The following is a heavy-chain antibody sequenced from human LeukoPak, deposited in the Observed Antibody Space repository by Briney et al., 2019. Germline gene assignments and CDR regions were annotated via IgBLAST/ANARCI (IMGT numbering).Heavy chain of an antibody. Sequence: GESLKISCKGSGDSFTTYWIGWVRQMPGKGLECTGIIYPGDSDTRYSPSFQGQVTITADKSISTAYLQWSSLKASDTAMYYCARHGRSSYGIDYWGQGTLVTVSS. D-gene: IGHD5-18*01. CDR2: IYPGDSDT. J-gene: IGHJ4*02. V-gene: IGHV5-51*01. CDR3: ARHGRSSYGIDY. CDR1: GDSFTTYW.